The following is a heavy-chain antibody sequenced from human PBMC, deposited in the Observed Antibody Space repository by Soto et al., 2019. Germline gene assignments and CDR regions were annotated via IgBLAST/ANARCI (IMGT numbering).Heavy chain of an antibody. Sequence: QVQLVQSGAEVKKPGASVKVSCKASGYTFTSYGISWVRQAPGQGLEWMGWISAYNGNTNYAQKLQGRVTMTTDTXTXTXSMELRSLRSDDTAVYYCARSLIVVVPAAMNNWFDPWGQGTLVTVSS. CDR1: GYTFTSYG. CDR3: ARSLIVVVPAAMNNWFDP. D-gene: IGHD2-2*01. V-gene: IGHV1-18*01. J-gene: IGHJ5*02. CDR2: ISAYNGNT.